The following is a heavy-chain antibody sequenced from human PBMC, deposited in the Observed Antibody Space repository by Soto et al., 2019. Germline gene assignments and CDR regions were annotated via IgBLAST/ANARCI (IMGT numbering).Heavy chain of an antibody. V-gene: IGHV3-23*01. J-gene: IGHJ6*02. CDR3: AKRGDSDGFRYYYGMDV. Sequence: GGSLRLSCAASGFTFSSYAMSWVRQAPGKGLEWVSAISGSGGSTYYADSVKGRFTISRDNSKNTLYLQMNSLRAEDTAVYYCAKRGDSDGFRYYYGMDVWGQGTTVTVSS. CDR1: GFTFSSYA. D-gene: IGHD5-18*01. CDR2: ISGSGGST.